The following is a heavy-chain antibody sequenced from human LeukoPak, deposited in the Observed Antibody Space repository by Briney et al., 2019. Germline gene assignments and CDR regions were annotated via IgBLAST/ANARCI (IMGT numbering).Heavy chain of an antibody. D-gene: IGHD6-6*01. V-gene: IGHV1-8*01. J-gene: IGHJ4*02. CDR1: GYTFTSYD. Sequence: ASVKVSCKASGYTFTSYDINWVRQATGQGLEWMGWMNPNSGNTGYAQKFQGRVTMTRNTSISTAYMELSSLRSEDTAVYYCARGDIYISSSNYWGQGTLVTVSS. CDR2: MNPNSGNT. CDR3: ARGDIYISSSNY.